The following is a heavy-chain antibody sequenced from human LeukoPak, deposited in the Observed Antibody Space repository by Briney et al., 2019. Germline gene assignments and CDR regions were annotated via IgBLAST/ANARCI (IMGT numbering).Heavy chain of an antibody. Sequence: SVKVSCKASGGTFSSYAISWVRQAPGQGLEWMGGIIPIFGTANYAQKFQGRVTITADESTSTAYMELSSLRSEDTAVYYCARNPPNYYDTSGSPYYFDYWGQGTLVTVSS. V-gene: IGHV1-69*01. CDR3: ARNPPNYYDTSGSPYYFDY. D-gene: IGHD3-22*01. J-gene: IGHJ4*02. CDR1: GGTFSSYA. CDR2: IIPIFGTA.